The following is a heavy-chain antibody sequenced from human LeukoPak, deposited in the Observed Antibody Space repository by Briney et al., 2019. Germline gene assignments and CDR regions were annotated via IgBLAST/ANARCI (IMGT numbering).Heavy chain of an antibody. Sequence: KPGGSLRLSCAASGFTFSSYSMNWVRQAPGKGREWVSSISSSSSYIYYADSVKGRFTISRDNAKNSLYLQMNSLRAEDTAVYYCARDRPPEPFDYWGQGTLVTVSS. CDR2: ISSSSSYI. J-gene: IGHJ4*02. CDR3: ARDRPPEPFDY. CDR1: GFTFSSYS. V-gene: IGHV3-21*01.